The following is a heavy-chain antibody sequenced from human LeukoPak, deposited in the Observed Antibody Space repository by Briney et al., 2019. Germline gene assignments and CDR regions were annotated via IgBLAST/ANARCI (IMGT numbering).Heavy chain of an antibody. CDR2: INHSGST. J-gene: IGHJ3*02. CDR1: GGSFSGYY. Sequence: SETLSLTCAVYGGSFSGYYWSWIRQPPGKGLEWIGEINHSGSTNYNPSLKSRVTISVDTSKNQFSLKLSSVTAADTAVYYCARAGITGYGGNSEDAFDIWGQGTMVTVSS. CDR3: ARAGITGYGGNSEDAFDI. V-gene: IGHV4-34*01. D-gene: IGHD4-23*01.